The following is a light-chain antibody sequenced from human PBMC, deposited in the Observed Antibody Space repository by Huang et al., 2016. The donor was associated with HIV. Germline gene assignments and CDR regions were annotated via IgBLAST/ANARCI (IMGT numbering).Light chain of an antibody. V-gene: IGKV1-5*03. CDR1: QTVDSW. J-gene: IGKJ1*01. CDR2: KAS. CDR3: QQYKTYPWS. Sequence: DIQMTQSPSILSASVGDRVTITCRASQTVDSWLAWYQQRPWKAPKLLIYKASKLESGVPSNFSGSGSGAVYTLTISSLQTDDFATYYCQQYKTYPWSFGQGTTVDI.